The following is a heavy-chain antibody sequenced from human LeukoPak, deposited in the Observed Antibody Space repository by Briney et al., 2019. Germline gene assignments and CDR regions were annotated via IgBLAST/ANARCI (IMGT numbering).Heavy chain of an antibody. CDR1: GGSISSYY. CDR3: ARDLLW. D-gene: IGHD2-21*01. V-gene: IGHV4-4*07. CDR2: IYPGGTT. J-gene: IGHJ4*02. Sequence: SETLSLTCTVSGGSISSYYWSWIRQPAGKGLEWIGHIYPGGTTSYNPSLKSRVTMSVDTSKNQFSLRLTSVIPADTAVYYCARDLLWWGQGTLVTVSS.